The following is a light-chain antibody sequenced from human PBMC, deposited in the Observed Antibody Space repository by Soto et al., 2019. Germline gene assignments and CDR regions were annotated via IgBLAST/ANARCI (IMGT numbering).Light chain of an antibody. CDR2: DVS. V-gene: IGLV2-14*01. CDR3: SSYTSSSLEV. Sequence: QSALTQPASVSGSPGQSITISCTGTSSDVGGYNYVSWYQQHPGKAPKLMIYDVSNRPSGVSNRFSGTKSGNTASLTISGLQAEDAADYYRSSYTSSSLEVFGTGTKVTVL. CDR1: SSDVGGYNY. J-gene: IGLJ1*01.